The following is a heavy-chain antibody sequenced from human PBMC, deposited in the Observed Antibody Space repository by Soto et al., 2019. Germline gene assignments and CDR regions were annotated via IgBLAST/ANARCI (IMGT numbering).Heavy chain of an antibody. CDR3: ARDQTGITTAGGGRIDR. D-gene: IGHD6-13*01. CDR2: VSFDGSNK. Sequence: QVQLVESGGGVVQPGRSLRLSCAASGFTFSTHAMHWVRQAPGKGLECVAIVSFDGSNKCYADSVKGRFTISRDNSKNPLYLQMSGLTPEDTAFYYCARDQTGITTAGGGRIDRWGQGTLVTVSS. V-gene: IGHV3-30-3*01. J-gene: IGHJ5*02. CDR1: GFTFSTHA.